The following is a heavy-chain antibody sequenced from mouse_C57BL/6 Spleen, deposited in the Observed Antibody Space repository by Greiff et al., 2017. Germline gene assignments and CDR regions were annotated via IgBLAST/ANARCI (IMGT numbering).Heavy chain of an antibody. CDR1: GYTFTSYW. CDR2: IHPNSGST. CDR3: AGLLFAY. D-gene: IGHD2-10*01. V-gene: IGHV1-64*01. Sequence: QVQLKQPGAELVKPGASVKLSCKASGYTFTSYWMHWVKQRPGPGLEWIGMIHPNSGSTNYNEKFKSNATLTVDKSSSTAYMQLSSLTSEDAAIYYWAGLLFAYWGQGTLVTVSA. J-gene: IGHJ3*01.